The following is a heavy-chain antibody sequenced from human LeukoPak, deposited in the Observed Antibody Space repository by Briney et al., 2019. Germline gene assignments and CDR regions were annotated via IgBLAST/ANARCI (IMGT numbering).Heavy chain of an antibody. V-gene: IGHV1-18*01. CDR1: GYTFTSYG. J-gene: IGHJ4*02. Sequence: GASVKVSCKASGYTFTSYGISWVRQAPGQGLEWMGWISAYNGNTNYAQKLQGRVTMTTDTSTSTANMELRSLRSDDTAVYYWARDEGSDSSGYFRKFDYWGQGTLVTVSS. CDR2: ISAYNGNT. CDR3: ARDEGSDSSGYFRKFDY. D-gene: IGHD3-22*01.